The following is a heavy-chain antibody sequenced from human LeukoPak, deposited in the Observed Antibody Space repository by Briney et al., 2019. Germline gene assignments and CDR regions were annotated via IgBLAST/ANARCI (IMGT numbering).Heavy chain of an antibody. CDR1: GFTFSDYS. J-gene: IGHJ4*02. V-gene: IGHV3-7*01. D-gene: IGHD1-26*01. CDR3: ARDLIVGATHFDY. Sequence: GGSLRLSCAASGFTFSDYSMSWVRQAPGKGLEWVANIKQDGSEKYYVDSVKGRFTISRDNAKNSLYLQMNSLRAEDTAVYYCARDLIVGATHFDYWGQGTLVTVSS. CDR2: IKQDGSEK.